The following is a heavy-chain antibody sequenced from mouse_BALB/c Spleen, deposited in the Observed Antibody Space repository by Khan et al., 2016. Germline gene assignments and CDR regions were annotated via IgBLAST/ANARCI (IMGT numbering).Heavy chain of an antibody. J-gene: IGHJ3*01. CDR3: ARGGYGNYGGFAY. Sequence: QIQLVQSGPELKKPGETVKISCKASGYTFTNYGMNWVKQAPGKGLKWMGWINTYTGEPTYADDFKGRFAFSLETSASTAFLQTNNLKNEDTATYCCARGGYGNYGGFAYWGQGTLVTVSA. V-gene: IGHV9-3-1*01. CDR1: GYTFTNYG. CDR2: INTYTGEP. D-gene: IGHD2-1*01.